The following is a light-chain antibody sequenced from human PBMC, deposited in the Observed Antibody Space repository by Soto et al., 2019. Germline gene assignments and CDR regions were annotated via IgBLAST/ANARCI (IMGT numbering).Light chain of an antibody. Sequence: DIQMTQSPSALSADIGHRAPTTFKSSQDIVTFLNWYQQKPGSAPKLLIYDASNLETGVPSRFSGSGSGTHFTFTISSLQTEDVATYYCKQYDNLPLTFGGGTKVDIK. CDR3: KQYDNLPLT. J-gene: IGKJ4*01. CDR2: DAS. CDR1: QDIVTF. V-gene: IGKV1-33*01.